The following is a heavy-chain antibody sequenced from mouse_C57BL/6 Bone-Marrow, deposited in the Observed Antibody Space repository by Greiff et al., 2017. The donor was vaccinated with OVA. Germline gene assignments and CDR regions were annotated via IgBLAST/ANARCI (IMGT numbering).Heavy chain of an antibody. V-gene: IGHV3-1*01. CDR1: GSSFTSGYD. D-gene: IGHD2-5*01. CDR3: ARRPGYSNPFAY. Sequence: EVQLVESGPGLVKPSQSLSLTCTVTGSSFTSGYDCHFIPHFPENQLEWMVYISYSGSTNYNPSLYSRIPITHDTSKNHVFLKLKSVTTEDTATYYCARRPGYSNPFAYWGQGTLVTVSA. CDR2: ISYSGST. J-gene: IGHJ3*01.